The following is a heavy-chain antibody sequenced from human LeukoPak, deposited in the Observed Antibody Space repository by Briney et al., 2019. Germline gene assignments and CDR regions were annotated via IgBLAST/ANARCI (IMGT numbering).Heavy chain of an antibody. CDR3: ARDTGDYYDSSGYYGD. Sequence: GGSLRLSCAASEFSVGSNYMTWVRQAPGKGLEGVSLIYSGGSTYYADSVKGRFTISRDNSKNTLYLQMNSLRAEDTAVYYCARDTGDYYDSSGYYGDWGQGTLVTVSS. J-gene: IGHJ4*02. CDR2: IYSGGST. D-gene: IGHD3-22*01. CDR1: EFSVGSNY. V-gene: IGHV3-66*01.